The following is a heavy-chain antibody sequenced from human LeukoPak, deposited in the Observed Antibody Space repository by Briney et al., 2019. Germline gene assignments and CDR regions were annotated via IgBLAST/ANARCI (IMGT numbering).Heavy chain of an antibody. D-gene: IGHD1-14*01. Sequence: GGSLRLSCAASGFTFSSYEMNWVRQAPGRGLEWVSYIGNTGRTIYYADSVQGRFTISRDNAKNSLYLQMNSLRAEDSAIYYCVRGDRYFFDFWGQGTLVTVSS. CDR3: VRGDRYFFDF. J-gene: IGHJ4*02. V-gene: IGHV3-48*03. CDR1: GFTFSSYE. CDR2: IGNTGRTI.